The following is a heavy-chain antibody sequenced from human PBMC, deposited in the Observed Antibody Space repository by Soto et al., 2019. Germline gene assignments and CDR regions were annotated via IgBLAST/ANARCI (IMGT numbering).Heavy chain of an antibody. CDR1: GYTFTNYW. J-gene: IGHJ5*02. CDR3: ARLGSLLQPIDT. V-gene: IGHV5-51*01. CDR2: IFPRDSDT. Sequence: GESLKISCQASGYTFTNYWIGWVRQMPGRGLEWVGLIFPRDSDTRYSASFEGQVTISTDISIATAYLHWRSLEAPDTATYFCARLGSLLQPIDTWGQGTPVTAPQ. D-gene: IGHD3-10*01.